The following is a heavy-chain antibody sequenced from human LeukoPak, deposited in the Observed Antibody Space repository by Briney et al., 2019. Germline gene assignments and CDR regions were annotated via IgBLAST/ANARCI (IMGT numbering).Heavy chain of an antibody. J-gene: IGHJ3*02. Sequence: PSETLSLTCTVSGGSISSYYWSWIRQPPGKGLEWIGYICYSGSTNYNPSLKSRVTISVDTSKNQFSLKLSSVTAADTAVYYCARVGWELLRDAFDIWGQGTMVTVSS. CDR2: ICYSGST. D-gene: IGHD1-26*01. CDR1: GGSISSYY. V-gene: IGHV4-59*01. CDR3: ARVGWELLRDAFDI.